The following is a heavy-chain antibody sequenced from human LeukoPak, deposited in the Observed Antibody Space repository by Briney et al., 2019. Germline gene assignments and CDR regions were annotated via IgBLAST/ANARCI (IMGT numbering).Heavy chain of an antibody. CDR3: VRVAHGSGYHLDY. J-gene: IGHJ4*02. CDR1: GFIFSSYI. CDR2: ISSDRGGT. V-gene: IGHV3-64*01. D-gene: IGHD5-12*01. Sequence: PGGSLRLSCEASGFIFSSYILQWVRQAPGKGLEYVSAISSDRGGTYYAKSVKGRFIITRDNSRNTVYLQMGSLRAEDLAVYYCVRVAHGSGYHLDYWGQGTLVTVSS.